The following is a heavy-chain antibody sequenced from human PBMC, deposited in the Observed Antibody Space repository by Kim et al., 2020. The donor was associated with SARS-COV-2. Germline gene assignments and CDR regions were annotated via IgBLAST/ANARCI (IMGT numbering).Heavy chain of an antibody. CDR2: IYYSGST. CDR3: ARGVPGWGTRPIYDFWSGPLWHHNWYFDL. V-gene: IGHV4-31*03. CDR1: GGSISSGGYY. Sequence: SETLSLTCTVSGGSISSGGYYWSWIRQHPGKGLEWIGYIYYSGSTYYNPSLKSRVTISVDTSKNQFSLKLSSVTAADTAVYYCARGVPGWGTRPIYDFWSGPLWHHNWYFDLWGRGTLVTVSS. D-gene: IGHD3-3*01. J-gene: IGHJ2*01.